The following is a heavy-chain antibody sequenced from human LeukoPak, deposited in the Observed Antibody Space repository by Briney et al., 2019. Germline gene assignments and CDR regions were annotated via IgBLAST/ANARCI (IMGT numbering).Heavy chain of an antibody. CDR3: AFFIVGARHAFDI. J-gene: IGHJ3*02. CDR1: GGSFSGYY. D-gene: IGHD1-26*01. Sequence: PSETLSLTCAVYGGSFSGYYWSWIRQPPGKGLEWIGEINHSGSTNYNPSLKSRVTISVDTSKNHFSLKLSSVTAADTAVYYCAFFIVGARHAFDIWGQGTMVTVSS. V-gene: IGHV4-34*01. CDR2: INHSGST.